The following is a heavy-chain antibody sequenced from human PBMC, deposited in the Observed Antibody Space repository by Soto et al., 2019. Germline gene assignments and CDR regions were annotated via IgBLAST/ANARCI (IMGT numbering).Heavy chain of an antibody. J-gene: IGHJ3*02. CDR1: GFTFSDYY. Sequence: GGSLRLSYAASGFTFSDYYMSWIRQAPGKGLEWVSYISSSGSTIYYADSVKGRFTISRDNAKNSLYLQMNSLRAEDTAVYYCARDMTTVVTDAFDILGQGTMVTVSS. V-gene: IGHV3-11*01. D-gene: IGHD4-17*01. CDR3: ARDMTTVVTDAFDI. CDR2: ISSSGSTI.